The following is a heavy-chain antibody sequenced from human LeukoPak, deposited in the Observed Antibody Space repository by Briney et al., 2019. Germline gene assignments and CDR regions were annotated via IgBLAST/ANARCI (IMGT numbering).Heavy chain of an antibody. CDR2: INHSGST. Sequence: PSETLSLTCAVYGGSFSGYYWSWIRQPPGKGLEWIGEINHSGSTNYNPSLKSRVTISVDTSKNQSSLRLSSVTAADTAVYFCAPRGDIEHSYGYGKWFDPWGQGTRVTVSS. J-gene: IGHJ5*02. CDR1: GGSFSGYY. V-gene: IGHV4-34*01. D-gene: IGHD5-18*01. CDR3: APRGDIEHSYGYGKWFDP.